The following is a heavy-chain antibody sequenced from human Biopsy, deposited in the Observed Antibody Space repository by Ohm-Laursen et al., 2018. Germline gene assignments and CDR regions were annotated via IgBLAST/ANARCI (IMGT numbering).Heavy chain of an antibody. J-gene: IGHJ4*02. D-gene: IGHD3-10*01. CDR2: IRSKAKSYAT. CDR3: TLEGAGFDN. CDR1: GFTFSASA. Sequence: SLRLSCAASGFTFSASAVHWVRQASGKGLEWVGRIRSKAKSYATAYAALETGRFTISRDDSKNTTYLQMNSLKTEDADVYYCTLEGAGFDNWGQGTLVTVSS. V-gene: IGHV3-73*01.